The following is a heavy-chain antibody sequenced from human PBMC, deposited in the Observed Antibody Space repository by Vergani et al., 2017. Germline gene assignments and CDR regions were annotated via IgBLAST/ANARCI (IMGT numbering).Heavy chain of an antibody. D-gene: IGHD3-22*01. CDR2: IYTSGST. J-gene: IGHJ4*02. Sequence: QVQLQQWGAGLLKPSETLSLTCAVYGGSFSGYYWSWIRQPAGKGLEWIGRIYTSGSTNYNPSLKSRVTISVDTSKNQFSLKLSSVTAADTAVYYCARESSYYDSSGYYALFDYWGQGTLVTVSS. V-gene: IGHV4-59*10. CDR3: ARESSYYDSSGYYALFDY. CDR1: GGSFSGYY.